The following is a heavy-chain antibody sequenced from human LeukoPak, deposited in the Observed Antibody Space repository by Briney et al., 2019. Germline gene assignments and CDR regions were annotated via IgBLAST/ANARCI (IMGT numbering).Heavy chain of an antibody. Sequence: GGSLRLSCAASGFIFSSYSMNWVRQAPGKGLEWVSSISSSSSYIYYADSVKGRFTISRDNAKNSLYLQMNSLRAEDTAVYYCARDAYAYDYVWGSYRYTPYYFDYWGQGTLVTVSS. CDR1: GFIFSSYS. J-gene: IGHJ4*02. CDR2: ISSSSSYI. CDR3: ARDAYAYDYVWGSYRYTPYYFDY. V-gene: IGHV3-21*01. D-gene: IGHD3-16*02.